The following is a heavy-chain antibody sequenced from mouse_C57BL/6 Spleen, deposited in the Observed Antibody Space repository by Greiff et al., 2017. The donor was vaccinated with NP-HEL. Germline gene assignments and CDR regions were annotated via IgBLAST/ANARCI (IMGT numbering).Heavy chain of an antibody. CDR2: IDPSDSYT. Sequence: QVQLQQPGAELVMPGASVKLSCKASGYTFTSYWMHWVKQRPGQGLEWIGEIDPSDSYTNYNQKFKGKSTSTVDKSSSTAYMELSSLTSEDSAVYYCARSPYGTYYFDYWGQGTTLTVSS. D-gene: IGHD2-1*01. CDR3: ARSPYGTYYFDY. CDR1: GYTFTSYW. V-gene: IGHV1-69*01. J-gene: IGHJ2*01.